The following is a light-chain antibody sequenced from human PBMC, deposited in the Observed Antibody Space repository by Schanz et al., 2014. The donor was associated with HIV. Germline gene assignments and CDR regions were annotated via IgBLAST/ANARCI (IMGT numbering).Light chain of an antibody. J-gene: IGLJ3*02. Sequence: QSALTQPASVSGSPGQSITISCTGTSSDVGGYNYVSWYQQHPGKAPKLMIYDVSNRPSGVSNRFSGSKSGNTASLTISGLQAEDEADYYCSSYEGIHNWVFGGGIKLTVL. CDR2: DVS. CDR3: SSYEGIHNWV. CDR1: SSDVGGYNY. V-gene: IGLV2-14*03.